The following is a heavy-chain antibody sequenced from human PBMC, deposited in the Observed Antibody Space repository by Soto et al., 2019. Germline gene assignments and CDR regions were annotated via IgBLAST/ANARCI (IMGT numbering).Heavy chain of an antibody. CDR2: INPNSGGT. V-gene: IGHV1-2*04. CDR1: GYTFTGYY. J-gene: IGHJ4*02. Sequence: GASVKVSCKASGYTFTGYYMHWVRQAPGQGLEWMGWINPNSGGTNYAQKFQGWVTMTRDTSISTAYMELSRLRSDDTAVYYCAVLGRGSSSPLPFDYWGQGTLVTVS. D-gene: IGHD6-6*01. CDR3: AVLGRGSSSPLPFDY.